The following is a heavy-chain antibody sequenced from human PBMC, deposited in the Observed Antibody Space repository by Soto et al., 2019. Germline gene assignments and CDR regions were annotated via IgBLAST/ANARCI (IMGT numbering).Heavy chain of an antibody. CDR3: ARQRIAAAQYYFDS. J-gene: IGHJ4*02. CDR2: IHHTGGT. D-gene: IGHD6-13*01. CDR1: GYSITSGYY. V-gene: IGHV4-38-2*01. Sequence: SETLSLTCAVSGYSITSGYYWGWIRQPPGKGLEWMGTIHHTGGTYYNPSLKSRVSMSIDTSKNQFSLRLTSVTAADTAVYYCARQRIAAAQYYFDSWGQGILVTVSS.